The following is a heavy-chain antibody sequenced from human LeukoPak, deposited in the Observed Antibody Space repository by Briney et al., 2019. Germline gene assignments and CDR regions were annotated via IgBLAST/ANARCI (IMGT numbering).Heavy chain of an antibody. CDR2: ISSSSSYI. Sequence: GGSLRLSCAASGFTFSDSAMDWVRQAPGKGLEWVSSISSSSSYIYYADSVKGRFTISRDNAKNSLYLQMNSLRAEDTAVYYCARVVYYYDSSGYSWDVWGQGTTVTVSS. CDR3: ARVVYYYDSSGYSWDV. V-gene: IGHV3-21*01. J-gene: IGHJ6*02. D-gene: IGHD3-22*01. CDR1: GFTFSDSA.